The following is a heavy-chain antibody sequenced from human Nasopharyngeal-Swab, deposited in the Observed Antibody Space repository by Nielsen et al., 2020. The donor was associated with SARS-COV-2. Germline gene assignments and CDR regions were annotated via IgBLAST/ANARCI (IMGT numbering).Heavy chain of an antibody. V-gene: IGHV1-69*06. D-gene: IGHD5-24*01. CDR2: IIPIFGTA. CDR1: GYTFTGYY. J-gene: IGHJ4*02. CDR3: ARLDGYNYCFDY. Sequence: SVKVSCKASGYTFTGYYTHWVRQAPGQGLEWMGGIIPIFGTANYAQKFQGRVTITADKSTSTAYMELSSLRSEDTAVYYCARLDGYNYCFDYWGQGTLVTVSS.